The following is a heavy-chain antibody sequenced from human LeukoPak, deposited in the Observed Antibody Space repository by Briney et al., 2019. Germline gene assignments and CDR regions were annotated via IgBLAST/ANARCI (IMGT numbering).Heavy chain of an antibody. CDR2: IYYSGST. D-gene: IGHD6-13*01. CDR1: GGSISSYY. Sequence: SETLSLTCTVSGGSISSYYWGWIRQPPGKGLEWIGSIYYSGSTYYNPSLKSRVTISVDTSKNQFSLKLSSVTAADTAVYYCARHLAAGTNFDYWGQGTLVTVSS. V-gene: IGHV4-39*01. J-gene: IGHJ4*02. CDR3: ARHLAAGTNFDY.